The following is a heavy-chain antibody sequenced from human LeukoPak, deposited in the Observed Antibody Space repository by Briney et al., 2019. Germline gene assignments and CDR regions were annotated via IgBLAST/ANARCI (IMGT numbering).Heavy chain of an antibody. J-gene: IGHJ5*01. CDR2: IKYDGSEK. CDR3: AREPVRKRWFDS. Sequence: GGSLRLSCTGSGFAFSNYWMSWVRQAPGKGLEWVANIKYDGSEKYCVDSVKGRLTISRDNAKNSLYLQMNSLRAEDTAVYYCAREPVRKRWFDSWGQGTLVTVSS. V-gene: IGHV3-7*03. CDR1: GFAFSNYW. D-gene: IGHD3-10*01.